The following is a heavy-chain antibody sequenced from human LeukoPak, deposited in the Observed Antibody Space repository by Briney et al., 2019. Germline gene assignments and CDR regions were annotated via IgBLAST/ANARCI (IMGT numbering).Heavy chain of an antibody. V-gene: IGHV1-69*13. CDR2: IIPIFGTA. CDR3: ARSYDSSGYYFHY. Sequence: ASVKVSCKASGGTFSSYAISWVRQAPGQGLEWKGGIIPIFGTANYAQKFQGRVTITSDGSTSTAYMELSSLRSEDTAVYYCARSYDSSGYYFHYWGQGTLVTVSS. D-gene: IGHD3-22*01. CDR1: GGTFSSYA. J-gene: IGHJ4*02.